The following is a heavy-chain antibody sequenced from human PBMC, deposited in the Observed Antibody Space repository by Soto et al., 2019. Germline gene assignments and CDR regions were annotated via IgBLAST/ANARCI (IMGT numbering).Heavy chain of an antibody. D-gene: IGHD3-3*01. J-gene: IGHJ6*02. CDR1: DGSSSSGDYY. CDR3: ARDRKESFWSGYYLPYYYYYGMAV. CDR2: IYYSGST. V-gene: IGHV4-30-4*01. Sequence: SLKTRVSDGSSSSGDYYWIWIHPPPGKCLEWIVYIYYSGSTYYNPSLKSRVTISVDTSKNQFSLKLSSVTAADTAVYYCARDRKESFWSGYYLPYYYYYGMAVWGQGTTVPGSS.